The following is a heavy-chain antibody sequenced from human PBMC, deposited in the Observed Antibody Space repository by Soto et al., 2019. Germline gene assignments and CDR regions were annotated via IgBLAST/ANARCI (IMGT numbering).Heavy chain of an antibody. V-gene: IGHV3-23*01. CDR2: ISGSGGST. Sequence: GSLRLSCAASGFTFSSYAMSWVRQAPGKGLEWVSAISGSGGSTYYADSVKGRFTISRDNSKNTLYLQMNSLRAEDTAVNYCGKESMYLAVAGKEDYLDHWGEGTLVIFSS. D-gene: IGHD6-19*01. J-gene: IGHJ4*02. CDR1: GFTFSSYA. CDR3: GKESMYLAVAGKEDYLDH.